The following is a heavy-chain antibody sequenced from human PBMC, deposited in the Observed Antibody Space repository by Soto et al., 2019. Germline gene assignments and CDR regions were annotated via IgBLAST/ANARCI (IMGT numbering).Heavy chain of an antibody. CDR1: GFTFSSCA. V-gene: IGHV3-23*01. J-gene: IGHJ4*02. D-gene: IGHD1-7*01. CDR2: ISGSGGST. Sequence: GGSLRLSCAASGFTFSSCAMSWVRQAPGKGLEWVSAISGSGGSTYYADSVKGRFTISRDNSKNTLYLQMNSLRAEDTAVYYCAKDLEEYNWNYYFDYWGQGTLVTVSS. CDR3: AKDLEEYNWNYYFDY.